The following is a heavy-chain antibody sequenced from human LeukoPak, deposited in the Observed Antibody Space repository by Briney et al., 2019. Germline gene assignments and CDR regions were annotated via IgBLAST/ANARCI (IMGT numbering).Heavy chain of an antibody. J-gene: IGHJ5*02. D-gene: IGHD3-10*01. V-gene: IGHV3-72*01. CDR1: GFTFSDHY. Sequence: PGGSLRLSCAASGFTFSDHYMDWVRQAPGKGLEWVGRTRNKANSYTTEYAASVKGIFTISRDDSKNSLYLQMNSLKTEDTAVYYFASLYGSGKRWVDPWGQGTLVTVSS. CDR3: ASLYGSGKRWVDP. CDR2: TRNKANSYTT.